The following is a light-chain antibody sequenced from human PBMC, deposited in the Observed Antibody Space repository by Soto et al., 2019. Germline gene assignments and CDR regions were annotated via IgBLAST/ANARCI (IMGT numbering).Light chain of an antibody. CDR1: QSVSSSY. CDR2: DTS. Sequence: EIVLTQSPGTLSLSPGERATFSCRASQSVSSSYLAWYQQKPGQAPRLLIHDTSSRATGIPDRFSGSGSGTDFTLTISRLEPEDFAVYYCQQYGTSPFTFGPGTKVDI. V-gene: IGKV3-20*01. J-gene: IGKJ3*01. CDR3: QQYGTSPFT.